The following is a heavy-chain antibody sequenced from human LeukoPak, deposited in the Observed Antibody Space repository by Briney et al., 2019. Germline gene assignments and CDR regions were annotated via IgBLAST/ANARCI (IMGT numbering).Heavy chain of an antibody. CDR2: ISSSSSYT. Sequence: KPGGSLRLSCAASGFTFSDYYMSWIRQAPGKGLEWVSYISSSSSYTNYADSVKGRFTISRDNAKNSLYLHMNSLRAEDTAVYYCARFHYDRVYYFDYWGQGTLVTVSS. CDR1: GFTFSDYY. J-gene: IGHJ4*02. D-gene: IGHD3-22*01. CDR3: ARFHYDRVYYFDY. V-gene: IGHV3-11*06.